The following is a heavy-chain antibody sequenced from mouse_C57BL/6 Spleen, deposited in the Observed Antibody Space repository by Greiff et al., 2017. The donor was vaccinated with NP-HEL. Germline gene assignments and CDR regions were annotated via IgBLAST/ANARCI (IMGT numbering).Heavy chain of an antibody. Sequence: VQLQQSGPELVKPGASVKISCKASGYAFSSSWMNWVKQRPGKGLEWIGRIYPGDGDTNYNGKFKGKATLTADKSSITAYMQLSSLTSEDSAVYFCANLLWSPFAYWGQGTLVTVSA. CDR3: ANLLWSPFAY. CDR1: GYAFSSSW. D-gene: IGHD2-1*01. CDR2: IYPGDGDT. J-gene: IGHJ3*01. V-gene: IGHV1-82*01.